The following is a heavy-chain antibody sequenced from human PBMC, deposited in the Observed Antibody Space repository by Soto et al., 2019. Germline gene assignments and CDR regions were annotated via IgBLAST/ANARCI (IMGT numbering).Heavy chain of an antibody. CDR1: GFTFSSYG. CDR2: ISYDGSNK. D-gene: IGHD3-22*01. CDR3: AKDRQGYYDSSGYYINWFDP. Sequence: GGSLRLSCAASGFTFSSYGMHWVRQAPGKGLEWVAVISYDGSNKYYADSVKGRFTISRDNSKNTLYLQMNSLRAEDTAVYYCAKDRQGYYDSSGYYINWFDPWGQGTLVTVSS. V-gene: IGHV3-30*18. J-gene: IGHJ5*02.